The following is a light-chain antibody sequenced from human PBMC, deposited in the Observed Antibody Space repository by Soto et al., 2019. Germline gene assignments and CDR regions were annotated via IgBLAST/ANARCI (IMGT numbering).Light chain of an antibody. CDR2: DAS. V-gene: IGKV3-11*01. J-gene: IGKJ5*01. Sequence: EIVLTQSPATRSLSPGERATLSFRASQSVSNYLAWYQQKPGQAPRLLIYDASNGAAGIPARFSGSGSGTDFTLTITSLEPEDFAVYYCQQRDNWPPITFGQGTRLEIK. CDR3: QQRDNWPPIT. CDR1: QSVSNY.